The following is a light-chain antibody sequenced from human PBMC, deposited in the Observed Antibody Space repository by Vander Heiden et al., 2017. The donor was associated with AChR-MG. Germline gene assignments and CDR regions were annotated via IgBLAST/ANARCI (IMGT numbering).Light chain of an antibody. J-gene: IGKJ3*01. CDR2: GVS. V-gene: IGKV3-15*01. CDR1: QNIGNN. CDR3: QGSDYRLSFS. Sequence: ELVMTQSPVTLSVSPGERATLSCRASQNIGNNLAWYQQKPGQAPRLLIYGVSTRATDIPARFSGVGYGTDLAIRISNRQSEDFAIYYCQGSDYRLSFSFGHGTRLDIK.